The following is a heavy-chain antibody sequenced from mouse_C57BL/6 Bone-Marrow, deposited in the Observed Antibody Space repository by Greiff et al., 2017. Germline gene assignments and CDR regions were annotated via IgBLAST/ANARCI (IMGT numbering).Heavy chain of an antibody. CDR2: INPDSSTI. V-gene: IGHV4-1*01. CDR3: ARPHFYGNSFPPWFAL. Sequence: EVKLVESGGGLVQPGGSLKLSCAASGIDFSRYWMSWVRRAPGKGLEWIGEINPDSSTINYAPSLKDKFIISRDNAKNKLYLQMSNVSSEDTALXYRARPHFYGNSFPPWFALRGQGTLVTVSA. D-gene: IGHD1-1*01. CDR1: GIDFSRYW. J-gene: IGHJ3*01.